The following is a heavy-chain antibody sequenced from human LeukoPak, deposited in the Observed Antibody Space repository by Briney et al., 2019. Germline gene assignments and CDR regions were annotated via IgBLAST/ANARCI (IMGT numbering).Heavy chain of an antibody. CDR3: ARQLRYFDWLFESQPETGEYFDY. Sequence: SETLSLTCTVSGGSISSSRYYSGWIRQPPGKGLEWIGSIYYSGSTYYNPSLKSRVTISVDTSKNQFSLKLSSVTAADTAVYYCARQLRYFDWLFESQPETGEYFDYWGQGTLVTVSS. CDR1: GGSISSSRYY. J-gene: IGHJ4*02. CDR2: IYYSGST. D-gene: IGHD3-9*01. V-gene: IGHV4-39*01.